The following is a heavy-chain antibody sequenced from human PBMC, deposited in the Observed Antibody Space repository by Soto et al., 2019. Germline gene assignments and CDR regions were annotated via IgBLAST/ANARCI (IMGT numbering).Heavy chain of an antibody. V-gene: IGHV3-74*01. D-gene: IGHD2-2*01. Sequence: EVELVESGGDLVQPGGSLRLSCAASGFTFSSHWMHWVRQVPGKGLVWIGRVNTDGATTSDADAVKGRFTISRDNAKNTVVLLMDGLTAEDTSTYYCAREAGYCSRTSCYRSAFDLWGQGTMVTVSP. J-gene: IGHJ3*01. CDR3: AREAGYCSRTSCYRSAFDL. CDR2: VNTDGATT. CDR1: GFTFSSHW.